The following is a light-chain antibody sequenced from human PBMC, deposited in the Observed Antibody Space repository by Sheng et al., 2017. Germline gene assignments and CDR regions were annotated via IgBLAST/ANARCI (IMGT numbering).Light chain of an antibody. CDR2: GAS. V-gene: IGKV3-20*01. J-gene: IGKJ1*01. CDR3: QQYGSSPWT. Sequence: EIVLTQSPGTLSLSPGERATLSCRASRSFSSSYLAWYQQKPGQAPRLLIYGASSRATGIPDRFSGSGSGTDFTFTISRLEPEDFAVYYCQQYGSSPWTFGQGTKVEIK. CDR1: RSFSSSY.